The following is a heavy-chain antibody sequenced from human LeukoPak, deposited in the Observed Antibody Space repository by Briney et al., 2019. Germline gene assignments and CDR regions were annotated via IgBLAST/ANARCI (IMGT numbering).Heavy chain of an antibody. Sequence: SGGSLRLSCVVSGFTFTSFSMNWVRQAPGKGLEWVSFISSSPNYRYYADSVKGRFTISRDNSKNTVYLQMNSLRAEDTAVYYCAKHGLPLVVISAPLDYWGQGTLVTVAS. J-gene: IGHJ4*02. V-gene: IGHV3-21*01. CDR3: AKHGLPLVVISAPLDY. D-gene: IGHD2-15*01. CDR1: GFTFTSFS. CDR2: ISSSPNYR.